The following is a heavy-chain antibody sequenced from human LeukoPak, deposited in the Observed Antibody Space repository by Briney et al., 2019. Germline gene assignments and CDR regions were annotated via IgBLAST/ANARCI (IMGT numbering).Heavy chain of an antibody. J-gene: IGHJ4*02. Sequence: ASVKVSCKASGYTFSSYGIMWVRQAPGQGLEWMGWITVYNGNTNYAEKLQGRVTMTTDTSTSTAYMELRSLTSDDTAVYYCARDEVYGERDFDYWGQGTLVTVSS. D-gene: IGHD4-17*01. CDR3: ARDEVYGERDFDY. CDR1: GYTFSSYG. V-gene: IGHV1-18*01. CDR2: ITVYNGNT.